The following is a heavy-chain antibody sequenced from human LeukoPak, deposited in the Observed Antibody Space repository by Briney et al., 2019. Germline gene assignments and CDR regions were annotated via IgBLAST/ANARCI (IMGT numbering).Heavy chain of an antibody. V-gene: IGHV3-9*01. CDR1: GFTFDDYA. Sequence: PGRSLRLSCAASGFTFDDYAMHWVRQAPGKGLEWVSGISWNSGSIGYVDSVKGRFTTSRDKNSLFLQMNSVRAEDTAVYYCVGWGISGITNHWGQGTLVTASS. CDR3: VGWGISGITNH. J-gene: IGHJ4*02. D-gene: IGHD1-7*01. CDR2: ISWNSGSI.